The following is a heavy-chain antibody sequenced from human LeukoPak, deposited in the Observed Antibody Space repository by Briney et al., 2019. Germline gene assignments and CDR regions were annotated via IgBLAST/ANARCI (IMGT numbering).Heavy chain of an antibody. CDR2: ISWDGGST. V-gene: IGHV3-43D*03. CDR1: GFTFDDYA. D-gene: IGHD5-24*01. J-gene: IGHJ6*02. CDR3: AKGRGRDGYNSNYYYGMDV. Sequence: GGSLRLSCAASGFTFDDYAMHWVRQAPGKGLEWVSLISWDGGSTYYADSVKGRFTISRDNSKNSLYLQMNSLRAEDTALYYCAKGRGRDGYNSNYYYGMDVWGQGTTVTVSS.